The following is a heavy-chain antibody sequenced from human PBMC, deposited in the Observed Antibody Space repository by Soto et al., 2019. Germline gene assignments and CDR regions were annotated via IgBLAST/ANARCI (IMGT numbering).Heavy chain of an antibody. CDR1: GGTFNGYG. CDR3: ARGVSNSGAYYTGPSAYDL. CDR2: TVPVFDTS. Sequence: QVQLVQSGAVVKKPGSSVEVSCKASGGTFNGYGISWVRQAPGQGLEWMGGTVPVFDTSKYAPRFQGRVTITTEKSTSTAYMELSSVRSEDTALYFCARGVSNSGAYYTGPSAYDLWGQGTLVIVSS. J-gene: IGHJ3*01. V-gene: IGHV1-69*06. D-gene: IGHD3-10*01.